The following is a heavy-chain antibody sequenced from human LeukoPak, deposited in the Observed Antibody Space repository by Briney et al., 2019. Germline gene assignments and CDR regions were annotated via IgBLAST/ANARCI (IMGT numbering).Heavy chain of an antibody. Sequence: GGSLRLSCAASGFTFEEYSMQWVRRPPGKGLEWVAVIRWDGGTTYYADSVKGRFTISRDNSEKSAYLQMNSLRTEDTAVYYCARDRDCSRTSCFNAFDVWGQGTMAIVSS. D-gene: IGHD2-2*01. CDR1: GFTFEEYS. CDR3: ARDRDCSRTSCFNAFDV. CDR2: IRWDGGTT. J-gene: IGHJ3*01. V-gene: IGHV3-43*01.